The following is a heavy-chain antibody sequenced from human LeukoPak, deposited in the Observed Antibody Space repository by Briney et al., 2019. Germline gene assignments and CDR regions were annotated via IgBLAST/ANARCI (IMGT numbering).Heavy chain of an antibody. V-gene: IGHV4-59*01. Sequence: TPSETLSLTCSVSGGSIISYYWSWIRQPPGRGLEWIGYIYHTGTTNYNPSLKSRVTISVYTSTSQLSLRLNSVTAADTAVYYCARGSGWCSSSTCYSFDYWGQGSLVTVSS. CDR3: ARGSGWCSSSTCYSFDY. CDR2: IYHTGTT. J-gene: IGHJ4*02. CDR1: GGSIISYY. D-gene: IGHD2-2*01.